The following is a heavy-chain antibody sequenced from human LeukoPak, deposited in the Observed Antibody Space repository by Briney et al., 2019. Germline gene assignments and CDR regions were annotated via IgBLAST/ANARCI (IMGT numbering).Heavy chain of an antibody. CDR2: IYYSGST. D-gene: IGHD4-17*01. J-gene: IGHJ4*02. V-gene: IGHV4-39*01. Sequence: SETLSLTCTVSGASISSSNYYWGWIRQPPGKGLEWIGSIYYSGSTYYNPSLKSRVTIFVDTSKNQFSLKLTSVSAADTAVYYCAKGHPWYGDYVGFYWGQGTLVTVSS. CDR1: GASISSSNYY. CDR3: AKGHPWYGDYVGFY.